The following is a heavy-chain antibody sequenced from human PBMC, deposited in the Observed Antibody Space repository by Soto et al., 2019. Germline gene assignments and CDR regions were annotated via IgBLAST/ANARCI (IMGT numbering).Heavy chain of an antibody. J-gene: IGHJ6*02. CDR1: GFTFSSYS. CDR2: ISSSSSYI. Sequence: PVGSLRLSCAASGFTFSSYSMNWVRQAPGKGLEWVSSISSSSSYIYYADSVKGRFTISRDNAMNSLYLQMNSLRAEDTAVYYCARVRGIVVVPAAMGYYYYGMDVWGQGTTVTVSS. CDR3: ARVRGIVVVPAAMGYYYYGMDV. V-gene: IGHV3-21*01. D-gene: IGHD2-2*01.